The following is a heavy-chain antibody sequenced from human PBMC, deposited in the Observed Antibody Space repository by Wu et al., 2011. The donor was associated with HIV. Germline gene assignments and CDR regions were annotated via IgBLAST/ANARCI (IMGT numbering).Heavy chain of an antibody. CDR1: GYTFTSYG. Sequence: QVQLVQSGAEVKEAVGPSVKVSCKASGYTFTSYGISWVRQAPGQGLEWMGWISAYNGNTNYAQKLQGRVTMTTDTSTSTAYMELRSLRSDDTAVYYCARVYGYYYDSSGYYKYNWFDPWGQGTLVTVSS. V-gene: IGHV1-18*01. CDR3: ARVYGYYYDSSGYYKYNWFDP. CDR2: ISAYNGNT. J-gene: IGHJ5*02. D-gene: IGHD3-22*01.